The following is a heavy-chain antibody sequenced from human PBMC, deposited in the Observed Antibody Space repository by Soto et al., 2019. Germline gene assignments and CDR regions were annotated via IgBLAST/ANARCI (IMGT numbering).Heavy chain of an antibody. CDR1: GYTFTGYY. CDR3: ARAPGSSGYFSFDY. Sequence: ASVKVSCKASGYTFTGYYMHWVRQAPGQGLEWMGWINPNSGGTNYAQKFQGRVTMTRDTSISTAYMELSRLRSDDTAVYYCARAPGSSGYFSFDYWGQGTLVTVSS. V-gene: IGHV1-2*02. CDR2: INPNSGGT. D-gene: IGHD3-22*01. J-gene: IGHJ4*02.